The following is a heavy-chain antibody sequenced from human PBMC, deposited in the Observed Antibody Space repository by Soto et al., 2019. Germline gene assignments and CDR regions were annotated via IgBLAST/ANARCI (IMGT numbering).Heavy chain of an antibody. CDR2: ISWNSGSI. V-gene: IGHV3-9*01. J-gene: IGHJ6*02. CDR3: AKDMSQSLYYYGMDV. CDR1: GFTFDDYA. Sequence: TGGSLRLSCAASGFTFDDYAMHWVRQAPGKGLEWVSGISWNSGSIGYADSVKGRFTISRDNAKNSLYLQMNSLRAEDTALYYCAKDMSQSLYYYGMDVWGQGTTVTVSS.